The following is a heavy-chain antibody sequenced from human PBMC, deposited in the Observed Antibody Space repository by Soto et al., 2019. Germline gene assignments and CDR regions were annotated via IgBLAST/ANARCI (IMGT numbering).Heavy chain of an antibody. CDR2: IWYDGSNK. D-gene: IGHD1-26*01. CDR3: ARGSGSGGDAFDI. J-gene: IGHJ3*02. V-gene: IGHV3-33*01. Sequence: QVQLVESGGGVVQPGRSLRLSCAASGFTFSSYGMHWVRQAPGKGLEWVAVIWYDGSNKYYADSVKGRFTISRDNSKNTLYLQMNSLGAEDTAVYYCARGSGSGGDAFDIWGQGTMVTVSS. CDR1: GFTFSSYG.